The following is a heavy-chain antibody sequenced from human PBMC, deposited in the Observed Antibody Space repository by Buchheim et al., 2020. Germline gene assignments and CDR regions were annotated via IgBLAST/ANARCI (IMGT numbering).Heavy chain of an antibody. D-gene: IGHD3-22*01. V-gene: IGHV3-15*01. Sequence: EVQLVESGGGLVKPGGSLRLSCAASGFTFNNAWMSWVRQAPGKGLEWVGHIKSKADGGTTDYAAPVKGRFTIPRDDSKNTLYLQMNSLKTEDTAVYYCGYYDSSGYFDYWGQGTL. CDR2: IKSKADGGTT. J-gene: IGHJ4*02. CDR1: GFTFNNAW. CDR3: GYYDSSGYFDY.